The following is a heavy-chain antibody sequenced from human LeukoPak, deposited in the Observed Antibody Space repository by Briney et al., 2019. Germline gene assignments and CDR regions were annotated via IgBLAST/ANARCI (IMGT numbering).Heavy chain of an antibody. V-gene: IGHV4-38-2*02. CDR1: GYSISSGYY. J-gene: IGHJ2*01. D-gene: IGHD1-26*01. Sequence: PSETLSLTCTVSGYSISSGYYWGWIRQPPGKGLEWIGNIYHSGSTYYNPSLKSRVAISVDTSKNQFSLRLISVTAADTAVYYCAKSSGSYYWYFDLWGRGTLVTVSS. CDR2: IYHSGST. CDR3: AKSSGSYYWYFDL.